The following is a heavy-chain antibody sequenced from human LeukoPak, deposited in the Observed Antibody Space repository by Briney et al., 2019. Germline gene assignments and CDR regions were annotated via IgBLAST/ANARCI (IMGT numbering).Heavy chain of an antibody. CDR2: ISGSGGSA. D-gene: IGHD6-6*01. V-gene: IGHV3-23*01. CDR1: GFTFSSYA. CDR3: AKDLGYSSSSDAFDI. Sequence: GGSLRLSCAASGFTFSSYAMSWVRQAPGKGLEWVSAISGSGGSAYYADSVKGRFTISRDNSKNTLYLQMNSLRAEDTAVYYCAKDLGYSSSSDAFDIWGQGTMVTVSS. J-gene: IGHJ3*02.